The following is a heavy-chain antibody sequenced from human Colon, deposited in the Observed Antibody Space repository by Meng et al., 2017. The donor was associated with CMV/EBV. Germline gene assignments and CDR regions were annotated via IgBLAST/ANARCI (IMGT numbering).Heavy chain of an antibody. D-gene: IGHD5-12*01. CDR3: ARGIEAGLDY. Sequence: VSCKASGYTFTSLDINWVRQATGQVPEWMGWMNPSRGITAYAQKFQGRVTMTRDTSIDTAYMELTSLKSEDTAIYYCARGIEAGLDYWGQGTLVTVSS. CDR1: GYTFTSLD. V-gene: IGHV1-8*01. CDR2: MNPSRGIT. J-gene: IGHJ4*02.